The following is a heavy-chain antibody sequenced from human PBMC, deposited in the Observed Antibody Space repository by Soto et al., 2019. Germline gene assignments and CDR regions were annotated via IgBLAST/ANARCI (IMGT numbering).Heavy chain of an antibody. D-gene: IGHD2-15*01. J-gene: IGHJ4*01. Sequence: QLQLQESGSGLVKPSQTLSLTCAVSGGSISSGGYSWSWIRQPPGKGLEWMGYIYHIGSTYYYPSTDRRVSIYIDRTQTQFFPKLCSVTAADTAVYYSVRGVDCSGGSDFSFDYWAPGTLVTVSS. V-gene: IGHV4-30-2*01. CDR1: GGSISSGGYS. CDR2: IYHIGST. CDR3: VRGVDCSGGSDFSFDY.